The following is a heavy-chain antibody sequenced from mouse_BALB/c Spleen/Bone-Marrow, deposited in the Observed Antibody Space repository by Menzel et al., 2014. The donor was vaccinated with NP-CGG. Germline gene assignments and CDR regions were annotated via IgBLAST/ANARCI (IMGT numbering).Heavy chain of an antibody. Sequence: VQLQQSGAELVKPGASVKLSCKASGYTFTSYYMYWVKQRPGQGLEWIGGINPSNGGTNFNEKFKSKATLTVDKSSSTAYMQLSSLTSEDSAVYYCTGGLRAWFAYWGQGTLVTVSA. CDR1: GYTFTSYY. V-gene: IGHV1S81*02. CDR2: INPSNGGT. CDR3: TGGLRAWFAY. D-gene: IGHD3-1*01. J-gene: IGHJ3*01.